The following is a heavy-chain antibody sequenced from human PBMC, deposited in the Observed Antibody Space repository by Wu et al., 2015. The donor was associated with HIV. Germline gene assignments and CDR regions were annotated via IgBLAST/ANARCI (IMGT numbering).Heavy chain of an antibody. CDR1: GGTFSSYA. CDR3: ARGMRVRGIIRGYGMDV. J-gene: IGHJ6*02. CDR2: MNPNSGNT. D-gene: IGHD3-10*01. Sequence: QVQLVQSGAEVKKPGASVKVSCKASGGTFSSYAINWVRQATGQGLEWMGWMNPNSGNTGYAQKFQGRVTMTRNTSISTAYMELSSLRSEDTAVYYCARGMRVRGIIRGYGMDVWGQGTTVTVSS. V-gene: IGHV1-8*02.